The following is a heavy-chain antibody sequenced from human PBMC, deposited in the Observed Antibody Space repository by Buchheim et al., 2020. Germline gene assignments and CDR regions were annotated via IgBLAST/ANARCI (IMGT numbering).Heavy chain of an antibody. V-gene: IGHV3-48*01. Sequence: EVQLVESGGGLVQPGGSLRLSCAASGFNFGSYSMSWVRQAPGKGLEWMAHISSGGSTIDYVDSVRGRFTISRDNDKKSLYLQMNSLRAEDTAVYYCAGGAEAFYVSKYWGQGTL. CDR2: ISSGGSTI. CDR3: AGGAEAFYVSKY. CDR1: GFNFGSYS. D-gene: IGHD2/OR15-2a*01. J-gene: IGHJ4*02.